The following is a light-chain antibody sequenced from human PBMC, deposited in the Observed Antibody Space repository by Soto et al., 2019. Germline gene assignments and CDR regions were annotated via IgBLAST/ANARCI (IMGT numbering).Light chain of an antibody. CDR3: QQYKSYST. J-gene: IGKJ1*01. Sequence: DIQMTQSPSTLSASVGDRVTITCRASQNINKWSVWYQQKPGNAPKLLIYEASTLEGGVPSRFSGSGSGTEFTITISSLQHDDFATYWCQQYKSYSTFGQGTKMDIK. CDR1: QNINKW. V-gene: IGKV1-5*03. CDR2: EAS.